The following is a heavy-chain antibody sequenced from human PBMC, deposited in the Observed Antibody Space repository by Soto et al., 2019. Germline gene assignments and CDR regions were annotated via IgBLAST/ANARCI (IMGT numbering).Heavy chain of an antibody. J-gene: IGHJ4*01. Sequence: DVQLEQSGSVIKKPGESLKISCKGSGYTFTDYWIGWVRQMPGKGLEWIGIIYPDDSDIRYSPAFRGQVTISADKSSATAYLQWSSLKASDTAMYYCAIPRSRGYYDHFDDWGHGTRVIVAS. CDR3: AIPRSRGYYDHFDD. CDR1: GYTFTDYW. D-gene: IGHD3-22*01. CDR2: IYPDDSDI. V-gene: IGHV5-51*01.